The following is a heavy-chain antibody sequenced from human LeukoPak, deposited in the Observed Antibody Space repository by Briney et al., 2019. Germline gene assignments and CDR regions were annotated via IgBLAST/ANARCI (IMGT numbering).Heavy chain of an antibody. CDR2: ISGSGGST. V-gene: IGHV3-23*01. CDR1: RFSRSSYD. Sequence: GRSLSLSCAASRFSRSSYDMSWARRAPGKGQEWVSAISGSGGSTYYADSVKGRFTISRDNSKNTLYLQMNSLRAEDTAVYYCAKDGPPLYYYDSSGFFDYWGQGTLVTVSS. CDR3: AKDGPPLYYYDSSGFFDY. D-gene: IGHD3-22*01. J-gene: IGHJ4*02.